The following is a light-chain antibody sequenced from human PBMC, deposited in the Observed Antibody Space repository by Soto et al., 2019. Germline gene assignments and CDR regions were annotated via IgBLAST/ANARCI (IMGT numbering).Light chain of an antibody. CDR3: AAWDDSLNGWV. CDR2: SNN. V-gene: IGLV1-44*01. CDR1: SSNIGSNT. J-gene: IGLJ3*02. Sequence: SVLTQPPSASGTPGQRVTIPCSGGSSNIGSNTVNWYQQLPGTAPKLLIYSNNQRPSGVPDRFSGSKSGTSASLAISGLQSEDEADYYCAAWDDSLNGWVFGGGPKLTVL.